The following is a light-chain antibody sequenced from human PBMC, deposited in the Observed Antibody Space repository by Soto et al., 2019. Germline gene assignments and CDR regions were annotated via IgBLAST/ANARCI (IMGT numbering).Light chain of an antibody. Sequence: EKVMTQSPATLSVSPGDRASLSCRSSQSVNTHLAWYQQKPGQAPRLLIYGASTRATGIPARFSGSGSGTEFTLTISRLQPEDFAVYYCQQYDNWPPWTFGQGTKVEIK. J-gene: IGKJ1*01. CDR1: QSVNTH. CDR2: GAS. CDR3: QQYDNWPPWT. V-gene: IGKV3-15*01.